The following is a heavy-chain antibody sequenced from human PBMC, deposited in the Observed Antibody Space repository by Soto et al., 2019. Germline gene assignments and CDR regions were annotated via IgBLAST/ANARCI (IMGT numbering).Heavy chain of an antibody. CDR1: GDSINSDKYY. V-gene: IGHV4-39*01. CDR2: IYFRGNT. Sequence: PSETLSLTCSVSGDSINSDKYYWGWIRQPPGKGLEWIGSIYFRGNTYYNPSLQTRVTISLDTSKSQFSLKLNSVTAADSAVYFCARLEGLATISYYFDFWGQGALVTVSS. D-gene: IGHD3-9*01. J-gene: IGHJ4*02. CDR3: ARLEGLATISYYFDF.